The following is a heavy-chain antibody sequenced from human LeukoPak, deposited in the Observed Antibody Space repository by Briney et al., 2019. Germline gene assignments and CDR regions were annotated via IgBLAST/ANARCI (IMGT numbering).Heavy chain of an antibody. Sequence: PGGSLRLSCAASGFTFSSYAMSWVRQAPGKGLEWVSAISGSGGSTYYADSVKGRFTISRDNSKNTLYLQMNSLRAEDTAVYYCARDAPGVGYSYGPTFDYWGQGTLVTVSS. D-gene: IGHD5-18*01. CDR1: GFTFSSYA. V-gene: IGHV3-23*01. J-gene: IGHJ4*02. CDR3: ARDAPGVGYSYGPTFDY. CDR2: ISGSGGST.